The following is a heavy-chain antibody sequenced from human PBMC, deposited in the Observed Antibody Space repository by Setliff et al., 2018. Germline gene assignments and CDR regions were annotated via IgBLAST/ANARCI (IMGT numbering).Heavy chain of an antibody. CDR1: GGSISSGGYY. J-gene: IGHJ3*02. Sequence: PSETLSLTCTVSGGSISSGGYYWSWIRQHPGKGLEWIGYFYYSGSTYYNPSLKSRVTISVDTSKNQFSLKLSSVTAADTAVYYCARVALVVVIRNAFDIWGQGTMVTVSS. CDR3: ARVALVVVIRNAFDI. CDR2: FYYSGST. D-gene: IGHD2-21*01. V-gene: IGHV4-31*03.